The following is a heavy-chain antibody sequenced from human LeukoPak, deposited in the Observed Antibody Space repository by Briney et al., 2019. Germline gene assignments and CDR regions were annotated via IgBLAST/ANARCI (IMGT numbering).Heavy chain of an antibody. CDR2: IYCSGST. V-gene: IGHV4-59*08. J-gene: IGHJ3*02. CDR1: GGSISSYY. CDR3: ARGGYFGWFGGFDAFDI. D-gene: IGHD3-10*01. Sequence: SETLSLTCTVSGGSISSYYWSWIRQPPGKGLEWIGYIYCSGSTNYNPSLKSRVTISVDTSKNQFSLKLSSVTAADTAVYYCARGGYFGWFGGFDAFDIWGQGTMVTVSS.